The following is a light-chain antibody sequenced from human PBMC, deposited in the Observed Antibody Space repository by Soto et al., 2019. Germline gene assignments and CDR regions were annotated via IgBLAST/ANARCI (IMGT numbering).Light chain of an antibody. CDR1: SSNIGNKY. V-gene: IGLV1-51*01. CDR2: DND. CDR3: GTWDSSLNSLV. Sequence: QSVLTQPPSVSAAPGQKVTISCSGSSSNIGNKYVSWYQQLPGTAPKLLIYDNDKRPSGISDRFSGSKSGTSATLGITGLQTGDEADYYCGTWDSSLNSLVFGGGTKLTVL. J-gene: IGLJ2*01.